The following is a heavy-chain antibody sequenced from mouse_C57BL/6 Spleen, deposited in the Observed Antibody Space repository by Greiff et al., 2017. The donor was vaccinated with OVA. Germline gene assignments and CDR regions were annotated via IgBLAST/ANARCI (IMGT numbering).Heavy chain of an antibody. CDR2: ISDGGSYT. CDR1: GFTFSSYA. D-gene: IGHD1-1*01. Sequence: DVHLVESGGGLVKPGGSLKLSCAASGFTFSSYAMSWVRQTPEKRLEWVATISDGGSYTYYPDNVKGRFTISRDNAKNNLYLQMSHLKSEDTAMYYCAGGSSYDFDYWGQGTTLTVSS. CDR3: AGGSSYDFDY. J-gene: IGHJ2*01. V-gene: IGHV5-4*01.